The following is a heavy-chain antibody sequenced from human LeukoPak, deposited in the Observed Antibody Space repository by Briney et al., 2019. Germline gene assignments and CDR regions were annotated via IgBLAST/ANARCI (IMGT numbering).Heavy chain of an antibody. CDR2: INPNSGGT. Sequence: ASVKVSCKASGYTFTGYYMHWVRQAPGQGLEWMGRINPNSGGTNYAQKFQGRVTMTRDTSISTAYMEQSRLRSDDTAVYYCARSNFDWLLWVDYWGQGTLVTVSS. CDR3: ARSNFDWLLWVDY. V-gene: IGHV1-2*06. CDR1: GYTFTGYY. J-gene: IGHJ4*02. D-gene: IGHD3-9*01.